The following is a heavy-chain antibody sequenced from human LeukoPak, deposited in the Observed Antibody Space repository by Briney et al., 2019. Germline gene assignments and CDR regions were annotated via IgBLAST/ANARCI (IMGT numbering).Heavy chain of an antibody. CDR3: ARGRGVIITRYYYYGMDV. J-gene: IGHJ6*02. CDR1: GDSVSSNSAA. D-gene: IGHD3-10*01. Sequence: SQTLSLTCAISGDSVSSNSAAWNWIRQSPSRGLEWLGRTYYRSKWYNDYAVSVKSRITINPDTSKNQFSLQLNSVTPEDTAVYYCARGRGVIITRYYYYGMDVWGQGTTVTVSS. V-gene: IGHV6-1*01. CDR2: TYYRSKWYN.